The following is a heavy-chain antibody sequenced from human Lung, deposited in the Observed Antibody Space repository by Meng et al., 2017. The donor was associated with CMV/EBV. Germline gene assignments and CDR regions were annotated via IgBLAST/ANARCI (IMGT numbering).Heavy chain of an antibody. V-gene: IGHV4-34*01. Sequence: LSCAVYGGSFSGYYWSWIRQPPGKGLEWIGEINHSGSTNYNPSLKSRVTISVDTSKNQFSLKLSSVTAADTAVYYCARGRYDFWSGYYRGYFDYWGHGTLVTVSS. D-gene: IGHD3-3*01. CDR1: GGSFSGYY. J-gene: IGHJ4*01. CDR3: ARGRYDFWSGYYRGYFDY. CDR2: INHSGST.